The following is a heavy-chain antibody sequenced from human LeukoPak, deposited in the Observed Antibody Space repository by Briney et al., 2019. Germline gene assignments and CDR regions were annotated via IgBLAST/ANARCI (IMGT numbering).Heavy chain of an antibody. V-gene: IGHV3-30-3*01. CDR1: GFTFSSYA. CDR2: ISYDGSNK. D-gene: IGHD1-26*01. J-gene: IGHJ4*02. CDR3: ARDLGLPYSEYYFDY. Sequence: PGGSLRLSCAASGFTFSSYAMPWVRQAPGKGLEWVAVISYDGSNKYYADSVKGRFTISRDNSKNTLYLQMNSLRAEDTAVYYCARDLGLPYSEYYFDYWGQGTLVTVSS.